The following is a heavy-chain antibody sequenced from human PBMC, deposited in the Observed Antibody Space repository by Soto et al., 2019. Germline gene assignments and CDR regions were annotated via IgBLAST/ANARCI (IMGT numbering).Heavy chain of an antibody. J-gene: IGHJ4*02. CDR3: ERGKHRSGYPSFDY. D-gene: IGHD6-19*01. CDR2: IYYSGST. V-gene: IGHV4-59*01. CDR1: GGSISSYY. Sequence: SETLSLTCTVSGGSISSYYWSWIRQPPGKGLEWIGYIYYSGSTNYNPSLKSRVTISVDTSKNQFSLKLSSVTAADTAVYYCERGKHRSGYPSFDYWGQGILVTVSS.